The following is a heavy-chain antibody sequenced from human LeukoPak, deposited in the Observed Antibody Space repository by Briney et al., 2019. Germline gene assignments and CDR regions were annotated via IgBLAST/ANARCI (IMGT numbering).Heavy chain of an antibody. J-gene: IGHJ4*02. Sequence: SVKVSCTPSRYTLTASYIHSVRQAPGHGLEWMGWINPHSGVTKYAQNFQGRVTMTRDTSISTASMEMRSLKSDDTAVYYCARDFGSSSAWYEFDYWGQGTLVTVCS. CDR3: ARDFGSSSAWYEFDY. D-gene: IGHD6-19*01. CDR2: INPHSGVT. V-gene: IGHV1-2*02. CDR1: RYTLTASY.